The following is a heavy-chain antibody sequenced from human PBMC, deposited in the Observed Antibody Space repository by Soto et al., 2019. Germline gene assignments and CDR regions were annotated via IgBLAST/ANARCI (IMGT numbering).Heavy chain of an antibody. CDR1: GGSISSYY. J-gene: IGHJ4*02. V-gene: IGHV4-59*01. CDR2: IYYSGST. Sequence: ETLSLPCTVSGGSISSYYWSWLRQPPGKGLEWIGYIYYSGSTNYNPSLKSRVTISVDTSKNQFSLKLSSVTAADTAVYYCARGKAGHFDYWGQGTLVTVSS. CDR3: ARGKAGHFDY. D-gene: IGHD6-13*01.